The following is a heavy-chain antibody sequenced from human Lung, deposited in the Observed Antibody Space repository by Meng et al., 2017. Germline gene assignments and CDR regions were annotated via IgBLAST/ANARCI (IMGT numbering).Heavy chain of an antibody. CDR2: VYHRGDT. D-gene: IGHD1-7*01. CDR1: GDSITSDIW. CDR3: GRDQGRELINH. V-gene: IGHV4-4*02. J-gene: IGHJ4*02. Sequence: QVQLQESGPGLVKPSGTLSLTCTVSGDSITSDIWWSWVRQPPGKGLEWIGEVYHRGDTNYNPSLKSRVVISVDKSKNQFSLNLSSVTAADPAVYYCGRDQGRELINHWGQGTLVTVSS.